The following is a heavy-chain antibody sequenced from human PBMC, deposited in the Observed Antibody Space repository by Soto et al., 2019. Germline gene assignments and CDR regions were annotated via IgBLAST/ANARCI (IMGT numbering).Heavy chain of an antibody. Sequence: QVQLLQSGAEVKKPGSSVRVSCEASGGTFRTYAISWVRQAPGQGHEWMGEIIPIFGTVNYAQKFQGRVTFTADESTTTVYMDLRSLRSEDTAVYYCAKGAVAGTPTSYYYYGMDVWGQGTTVTVSS. CDR2: IIPIFGTV. J-gene: IGHJ6*02. CDR1: GGTFRTYA. V-gene: IGHV1-69*12. CDR3: AKGAVAGTPTSYYYYGMDV. D-gene: IGHD6-19*01.